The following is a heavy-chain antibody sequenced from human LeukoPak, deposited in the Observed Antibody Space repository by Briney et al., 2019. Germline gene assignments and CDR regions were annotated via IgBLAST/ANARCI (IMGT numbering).Heavy chain of an antibody. D-gene: IGHD5-18*01. CDR2: IYYSGST. V-gene: IGHV4-31*03. CDR3: ARVDTAMVSYGMDV. CDR1: GGSISSGGYY. J-gene: IGHJ6*02. Sequence: TSETLSLTCTVSGGSISSGGYYWSWIRQHPGKGLEWIGYIYYSGSTYYNPSLKSRVTISVDTSKNQFSLKLSSVTAADTAVYYCARVDTAMVSYGMDVWGQGTTVTVSS.